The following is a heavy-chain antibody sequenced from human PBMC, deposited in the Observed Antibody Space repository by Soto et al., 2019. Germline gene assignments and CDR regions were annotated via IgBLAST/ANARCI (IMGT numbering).Heavy chain of an antibody. J-gene: IGHJ4*03. V-gene: IGHV3-30-3*01. CDR2: ISYDGSNK. CDR1: GFTFSSYA. Sequence: VQLVESGGGVVQPGRSLRLSCAASGFTFSSYAMHWVRQAPGKGLEWVAVISYDGSNKYYAVWVKGLFTISRDNYKIPLYLNRKSVSDADRDVYHCERGSCSDYGCHGISCDYWGQGTLVTVSS. CDR3: ERGSCSDYGCHGISCDY. D-gene: IGHD4-17*01.